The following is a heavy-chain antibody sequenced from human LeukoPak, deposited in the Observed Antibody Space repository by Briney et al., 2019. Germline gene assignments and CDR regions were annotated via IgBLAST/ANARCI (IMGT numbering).Heavy chain of an antibody. CDR3: ARYRLTDAFDI. D-gene: IGHD1-26*01. V-gene: IGHV5-51*01. J-gene: IGHJ3*02. CDR1: GYSFTSYW. CDR2: IYPGDSDT. Sequence: GESLKISCKGSGYSFTSYWIGWVRQMPGKGLEWMGIIYPGDSDTRYSPSFQGQVTISAVKSVSTAYLQWSSLKASDTAMYYCARYRLTDAFDIWGQGTMVTVSS.